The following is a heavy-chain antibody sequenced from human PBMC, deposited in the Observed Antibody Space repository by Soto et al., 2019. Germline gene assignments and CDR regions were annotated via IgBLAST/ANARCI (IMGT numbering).Heavy chain of an antibody. Sequence: EVQLVESGGGLVQPGRSLRLSCAASGFTFDDYAMHWVRQVPGKGLEWVSGINWNSGSIGYADSVKGRFAISRDNAKNSLHRQMNSLRAEYTSFYYCVKDESINWYSGHFRHWGQGTLVTVSS. J-gene: IGHJ1*01. V-gene: IGHV3-9*01. CDR3: VKDESINWYSGHFRH. CDR1: GFTFDDYA. D-gene: IGHD6-13*01. CDR2: INWNSGSI.